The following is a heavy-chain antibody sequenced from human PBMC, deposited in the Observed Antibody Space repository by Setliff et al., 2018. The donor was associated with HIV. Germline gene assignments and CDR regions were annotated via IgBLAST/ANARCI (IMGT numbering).Heavy chain of an antibody. J-gene: IGHJ6*03. Sequence: ASVKVSCKASGYTFINFGITWVRQAPGQGLEWVGYISGYNGNTKYAQNVQGRVTMTTDTSTSTAYMEVRSLRYDDTAVYYCARDPRSGYDSDTAMVTVYFYYMDVWGKGTTVTVSS. D-gene: IGHD5-18*01. CDR3: ARDPRSGYDSDTAMVTVYFYYMDV. CDR2: ISGYNGNT. V-gene: IGHV1-18*04. CDR1: GYTFINFG.